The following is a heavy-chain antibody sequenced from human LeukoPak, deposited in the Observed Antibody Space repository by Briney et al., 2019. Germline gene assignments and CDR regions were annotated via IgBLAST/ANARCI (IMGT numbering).Heavy chain of an antibody. V-gene: IGHV3-23*01. D-gene: IGHD1-26*01. CDR1: GFTFSIYA. J-gene: IGHJ4*02. CDR3: AKDKIVGDGRWEFDF. Sequence: PGGSLRLSCAASGFTFSIYAMSWVRQAPGKGLEWVSGIIGRGGGAHYVDSVRGRFTISRDNSKTTLYLQMNSLRAEDTALYYCAKDKIVGDGRWEFDFRGQGTLVTVSS. CDR2: IIGRGGGA.